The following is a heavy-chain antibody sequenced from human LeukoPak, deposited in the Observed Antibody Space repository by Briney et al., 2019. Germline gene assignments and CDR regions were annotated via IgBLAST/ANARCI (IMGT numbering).Heavy chain of an antibody. V-gene: IGHV3-21*01. CDR1: GFTFSSYS. D-gene: IGHD6-19*01. CDR3: AREGVAVAGTGPYYYYGMDV. J-gene: IGHJ6*02. CDR2: ISSSSSYI. Sequence: PGGSLRLSCAASGFTFSSYSMNWVRQAPGKGLEWVSSISSSSSYIYHADSVKGRFTISRDNAKNSLYLQMNSLRAEDTAVYYCAREGVAVAGTGPYYYYGMDVWGQGTTVTVSS.